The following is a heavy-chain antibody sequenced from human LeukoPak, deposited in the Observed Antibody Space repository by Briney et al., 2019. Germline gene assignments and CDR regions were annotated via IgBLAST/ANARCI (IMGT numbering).Heavy chain of an antibody. Sequence: GGSLRLSCAASGFTFSSYAMSWVRQAPEKGLEWVSAISGSGGSTYYADSVKGRFTISRDNSKNTLYLQMNSLRAEDTAVYYCAKRVVPATRPYYYGMDVWGQGTTVTVSS. CDR3: AKRVVPATRPYYYGMDV. D-gene: IGHD2-15*01. CDR2: ISGSGGST. CDR1: GFTFSSYA. V-gene: IGHV3-23*01. J-gene: IGHJ6*02.